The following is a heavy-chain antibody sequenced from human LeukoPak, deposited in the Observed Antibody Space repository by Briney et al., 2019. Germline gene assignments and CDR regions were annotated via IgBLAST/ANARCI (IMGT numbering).Heavy chain of an antibody. V-gene: IGHV3-21*01. Sequence: GGSLRLSCAASGFTFSSYSMNWVRQAPGKGLEWVSSISSSSSYIYYADSVKGRFTISRDNAKNSLYLQMNSLRAEDTAVYYCATLAMGGPNYYYYYMDVWVKGTTVTVSS. D-gene: IGHD3-16*01. CDR1: GFTFSSYS. CDR2: ISSSSSYI. CDR3: ATLAMGGPNYYYYYMDV. J-gene: IGHJ6*03.